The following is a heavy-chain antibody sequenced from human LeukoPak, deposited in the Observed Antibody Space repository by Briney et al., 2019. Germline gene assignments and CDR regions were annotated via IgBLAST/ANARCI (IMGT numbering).Heavy chain of an antibody. V-gene: IGHV1-3*01. Sequence: ASVKVSCKASGYTFTNFRINWVRQAPGQRLEWMGWINAGNGNTKYSQKFQGRVTITRDTSASTAYMELSSLRSEDTAVYYCARDWGGSGWSYYYYGMDVWGQGTTVTVSS. J-gene: IGHJ6*02. D-gene: IGHD6-19*01. CDR3: ARDWGGSGWSYYYYGMDV. CDR2: INAGNGNT. CDR1: GYTFTNFR.